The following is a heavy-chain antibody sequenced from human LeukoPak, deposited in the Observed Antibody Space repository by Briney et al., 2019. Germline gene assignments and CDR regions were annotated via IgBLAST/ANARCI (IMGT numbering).Heavy chain of an antibody. D-gene: IGHD6-6*01. J-gene: IGHJ6*03. CDR3: AQEDAARPYYMDV. CDR1: GFTFSTYG. Sequence: GGSLRLSCAASGFTFSTYGMHWVRQAPGKGLEGVAFFRYDGNNKYYADSVKGRFTISRDNSKNTLYLQMNSLRADDTAVYYCAQEDAARPYYMDVWGKGNTVTVSS. CDR2: FRYDGNNK. V-gene: IGHV3-30*02.